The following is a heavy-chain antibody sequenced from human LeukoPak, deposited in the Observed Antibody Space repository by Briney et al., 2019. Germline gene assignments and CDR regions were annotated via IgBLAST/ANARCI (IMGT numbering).Heavy chain of an antibody. D-gene: IGHD3-16*01. V-gene: IGHV3-48*01. CDR2: ISSSSSTI. CDR1: GFTFSSYS. J-gene: IGHJ4*02. CDR3: AKDQVLGGGPYYFGY. Sequence: GGSLRLSCAASGFTFSSYSMNWVRQAPGKGLEWVSYISSSSSTIYYADSVKGRFTISRDNSKNTLYLQMNSLRAEDTAVYYCAKDQVLGGGPYYFGYWGRGTLATVSS.